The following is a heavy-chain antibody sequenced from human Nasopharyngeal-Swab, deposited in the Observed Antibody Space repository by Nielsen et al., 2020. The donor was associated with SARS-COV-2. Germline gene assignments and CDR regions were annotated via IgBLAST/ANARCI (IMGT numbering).Heavy chain of an antibody. D-gene: IGHD3-10*01. CDR3: ARDGFGESPYYYYYGMDV. V-gene: IGHV3-21*01. CDR1: GFTFSNYS. J-gene: IGHJ6*02. Sequence: GGSLRPSCAASGFTFSNYSMNWVRQAPGKGLEWVPSISSSTSYIYYADSVKGRFTISRDNAKNSLYLQMNSLRAEDTAVYYCARDGFGESPYYYYYGMDVWGQGTTVTVSS. CDR2: ISSSTSYI.